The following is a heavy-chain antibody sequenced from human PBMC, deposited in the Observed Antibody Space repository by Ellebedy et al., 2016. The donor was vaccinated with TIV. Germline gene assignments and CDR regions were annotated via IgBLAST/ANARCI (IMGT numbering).Heavy chain of an antibody. V-gene: IGHV5-10-1*01. CDR3: ARLVLRTTSTRGDVFDI. J-gene: IGHJ3*02. Sequence: GESLKISCAASGFTFSSYAMSWVRQVPGKGLEWMGRIDPGDSYINYSPPFQGHVTFSTDKSISTAYLQWGSLKASDTPMYYCARLVLRTTSTRGDVFDIWGQGTMVTVSS. CDR2: IDPGDSYI. D-gene: IGHD2/OR15-2a*01. CDR1: GFTFSSYA.